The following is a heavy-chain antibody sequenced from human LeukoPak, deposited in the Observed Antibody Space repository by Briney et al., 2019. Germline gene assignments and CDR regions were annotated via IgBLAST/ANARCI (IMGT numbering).Heavy chain of an antibody. CDR2: ISASGTST. D-gene: IGHD2-2*01. CDR1: GFTFMNYA. Sequence: GGSLRLSCAASGFTFMNYAMSWVRQAPRKGLEWVSSISASGTSTYYADSVKGRFTVSRDNAMNTLFLQVNSLRGDDTAVYLCARTPVPFVAVDGTLSGYSDQWGQGTLVTVSS. J-gene: IGHJ4*02. CDR3: ARTPVPFVAVDGTLSGYSDQ. V-gene: IGHV3-23*01.